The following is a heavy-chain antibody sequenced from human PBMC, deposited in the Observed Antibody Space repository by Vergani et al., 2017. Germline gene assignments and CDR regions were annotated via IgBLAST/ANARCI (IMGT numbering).Heavy chain of an antibody. D-gene: IGHD3-16*01. V-gene: IGHV3-30*02. CDR2: IRYDGSNK. CDR1: GFTFSSYG. CDR3: AKGGRVGGEMGYYGMDV. J-gene: IGHJ6*02. Sequence: QVQLVESGGGVVQPGGSLRLSCAASGFTFSSYGMHWVRQAPGKGLEWVAFIRYDGSNKYYADSVKGRFTISRDNSKNTLYLQMNSLRAEDTAVYYCAKGGRVGGEMGYYGMDVWGLGTTVTVSS.